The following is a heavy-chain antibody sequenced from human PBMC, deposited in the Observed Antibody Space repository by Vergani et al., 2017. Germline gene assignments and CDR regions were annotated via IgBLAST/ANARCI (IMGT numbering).Heavy chain of an antibody. CDR2: IYPGDSDT. Sequence: EVQLVQSGAEVKTPGESLTISCKGSGYSFTSYWIGWVRQMPGKGLEWMGVIYPGDSDTRYSPSFQGQVTISADMSISTAYLQWSSLKASDTAMYYCARHASAIVAQIDYWGQGTLVTVSS. V-gene: IGHV5-51*01. D-gene: IGHD5-12*01. J-gene: IGHJ4*02. CDR1: GYSFTSYW. CDR3: ARHASAIVAQIDY.